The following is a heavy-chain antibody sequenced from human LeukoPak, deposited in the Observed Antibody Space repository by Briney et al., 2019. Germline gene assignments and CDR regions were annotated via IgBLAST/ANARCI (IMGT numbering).Heavy chain of an antibody. Sequence: SETLSLTCTVSGGSISSYYWSWIRQPPGKGLEWIGYIYYSGSTNYNPSLKSRVTISVDTSKNQFSLKLSSVTAADTAVYYCARSSGPRGWFDPWGQGTLVTVSS. D-gene: IGHD3-10*01. CDR3: ARSSGPRGWFDP. CDR2: IYYSGST. J-gene: IGHJ5*02. CDR1: GGSISSYY. V-gene: IGHV4-59*08.